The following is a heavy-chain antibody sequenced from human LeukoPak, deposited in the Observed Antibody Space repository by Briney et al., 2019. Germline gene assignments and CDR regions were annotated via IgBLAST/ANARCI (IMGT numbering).Heavy chain of an antibody. V-gene: IGHV3-7*03. J-gene: IGHJ6*02. CDR2: IKQDGSEK. D-gene: IGHD6-13*01. CDR1: GFTFSSYW. Sequence: GGSLRLSCAASGFTFSSYWMSWVRPAPGKGLEWVAHIKQDGSEKYYVGSVKGRFTISRENAKHSLYLQMNSLRAEDTAVYFCARVPAAAGTPYYYYGMDVWGQGTTVTVSS. CDR3: ARVPAAAGTPYYYYGMDV.